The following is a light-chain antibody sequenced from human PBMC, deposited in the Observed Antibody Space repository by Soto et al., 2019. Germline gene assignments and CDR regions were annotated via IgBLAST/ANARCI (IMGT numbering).Light chain of an antibody. V-gene: IGKV3-15*01. Sequence: EIVMTQSPATLSVSPGERATLSCRASQSVSSNLAWYQPKPGQAPRLLIYGASTRATGIPARFSCIGTGTEFTITISNLQSEEFAVYYCQHYNNWALTVCQETKVEIK. CDR2: GAS. CDR1: QSVSSN. CDR3: QHYNNWALT. J-gene: IGKJ1*01.